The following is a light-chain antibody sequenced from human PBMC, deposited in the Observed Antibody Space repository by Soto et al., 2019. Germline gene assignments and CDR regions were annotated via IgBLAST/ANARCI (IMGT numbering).Light chain of an antibody. CDR1: QSVGTN. V-gene: IGKV3-15*01. J-gene: IGKJ2*01. CDR2: GAS. CDR3: QQYDDWPPRYT. Sequence: EIVMTQSPATLSVSPGERATLSCRASQSVGTNVAWYQQRPGQAPRLLIHGASTRATGIPARFSGSGSGTEFTLTISSLQSEDFVVYYCQQYDDWPPRYTFGQGTKLEI.